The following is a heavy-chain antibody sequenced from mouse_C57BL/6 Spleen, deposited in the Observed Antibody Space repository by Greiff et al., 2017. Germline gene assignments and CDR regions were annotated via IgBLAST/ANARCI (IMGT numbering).Heavy chain of an antibody. CDR2: INPGSGGN. CDR1: GYAFTNYL. V-gene: IGHV1-54*01. CDR3: ARWGYSNYYFDY. J-gene: IGHJ2*01. D-gene: IGHD2-5*01. Sequence: VQLQQSGAELVRPGTSVKVSCKASGYAFTNYLIEWVKQRPGQGLEWIGVINPGSGGNNYNEKFKGKATLTADKASSTAYMQLSSLTSEDSAVYFWARWGYSNYYFDYWGQGTTLTVSS.